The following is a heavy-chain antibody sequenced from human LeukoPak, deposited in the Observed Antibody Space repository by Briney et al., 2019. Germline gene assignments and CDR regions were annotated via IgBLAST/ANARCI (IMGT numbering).Heavy chain of an antibody. CDR3: ARGYDWSYFDY. D-gene: IGHD3-9*01. J-gene: IGHJ4*02. V-gene: IGHV4-59*01. CDR1: GGSISSYY. Sequence: SETLSLTCTVSGGSISSYYWSWIRQPPGKGLEWIGYIYYSGSTDYNPSLKSRVTISVDTSKNQFSLKLSSVTAADTAVYYCARGYDWSYFDYWGQGTLVTVSS. CDR2: IYYSGST.